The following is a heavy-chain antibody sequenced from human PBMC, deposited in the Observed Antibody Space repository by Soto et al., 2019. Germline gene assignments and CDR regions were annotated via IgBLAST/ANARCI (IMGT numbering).Heavy chain of an antibody. D-gene: IGHD1-1*01. J-gene: IGHJ4*02. CDR2: VSYTGST. V-gene: IGHV4-59*01. Sequence: SETLSLTCAVSGGSINSYYLNWIRQAPGKGLEWIGFVSYTGSTNYNPSLKSRVTISVDTSKNQFSLELTSLTAADTAVYFCARSTMTLIDVPDNWGKRTPVTVST. CDR3: ARSTMTLIDVPDN. CDR1: GGSINSYY.